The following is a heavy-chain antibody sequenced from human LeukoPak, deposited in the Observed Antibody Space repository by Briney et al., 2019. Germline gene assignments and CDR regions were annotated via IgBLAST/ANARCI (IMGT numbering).Heavy chain of an antibody. J-gene: IGHJ4*02. CDR3: ARDLEAEQWLAYFDY. CDR2: IYYSGST. Sequence: SETLSLTCTVSGGSISSYYWSWIRQPPGKGLEWIGYIYYSGSTNYNPSLKSRVTISVDTSKNQFSLKLSSVTAADTAVYYCARDLEAEQWLAYFDYWGQGTLVTVSS. CDR1: GGSISSYY. D-gene: IGHD6-19*01. V-gene: IGHV4-59*12.